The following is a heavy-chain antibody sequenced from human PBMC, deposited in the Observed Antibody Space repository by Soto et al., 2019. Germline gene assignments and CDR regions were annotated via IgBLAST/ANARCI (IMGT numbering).Heavy chain of an antibody. J-gene: IGHJ4*02. V-gene: IGHV1-24*01. CDR1: GYTLTELS. Sequence: ASVKVSCKVSGYTLTELSMHWVRQAPGKGLEWMGGFDPEDGETIYAQKFQGRVTMTRNTSISTAYMELSSLRSEDTAVYYCARSAGTNNCWGQGTLVTVS. CDR3: ARSAGTNNC. D-gene: IGHD6-13*01. CDR2: FDPEDGET.